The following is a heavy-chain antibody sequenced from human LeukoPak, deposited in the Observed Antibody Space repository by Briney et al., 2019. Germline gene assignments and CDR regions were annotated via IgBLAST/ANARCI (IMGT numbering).Heavy chain of an antibody. CDR2: ISSNGGST. Sequence: PGGSLRLSCAASGFTFSTSVMHWVRQSPGKGLEYVSAISSNGGSTYYANSVKGRFTISRDNSKNTLYLQMNSLRAEDTAVYYCAKVYGDYEWPYFDYWGQGTLVTVSS. CDR1: GFTFSTSV. V-gene: IGHV3-64*01. D-gene: IGHD4-17*01. J-gene: IGHJ4*02. CDR3: AKVYGDYEWPYFDY.